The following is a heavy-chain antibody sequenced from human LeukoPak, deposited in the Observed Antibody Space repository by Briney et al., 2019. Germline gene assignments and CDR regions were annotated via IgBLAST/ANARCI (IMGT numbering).Heavy chain of an antibody. V-gene: IGHV4-34*01. J-gene: IGHJ5*02. CDR3: ARVGVRFLEWFRPGGWFDP. D-gene: IGHD3-3*01. CDR1: GGSFSGYY. CDR2: INHSGGT. Sequence: SETLSLTCAVYGGSFSGYYWSWIRQPPGKGLEWIGEINHSGGTNYNPSLKSRVTISVDTSKNQFSLKLSSVTAADTAVYYCARVGVRFLEWFRPGGWFDPWGQGTLVTVSS.